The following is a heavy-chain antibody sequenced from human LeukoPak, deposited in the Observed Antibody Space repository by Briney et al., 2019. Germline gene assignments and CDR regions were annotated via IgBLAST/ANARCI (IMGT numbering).Heavy chain of an antibody. V-gene: IGHV3-23*01. CDR3: AKTNGDYSDSLDY. CDR2: ISGSGGST. CDR1: GGSFSGYY. D-gene: IGHD4-17*01. J-gene: IGHJ4*02. Sequence: ASETPSLTCAVYGGSFSGYYWSWIRQPPGKGLEWVSAISGSGGSTYYADSVKGRFTISRDNSKNTLYLQMNSLRAEDTAVYYCAKTNGDYSDSLDYWGQGTLVTVSS.